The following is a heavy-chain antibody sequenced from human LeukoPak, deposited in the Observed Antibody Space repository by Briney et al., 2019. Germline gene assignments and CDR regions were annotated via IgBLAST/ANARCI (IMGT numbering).Heavy chain of an antibody. Sequence: GGSLRLSCAASRFTFTGYGMHRVRQAPGKGLEWVTFIRSDSSYKYYADSVKGRFTTSRDNSKSTLDLQMNSLRPEDTALYYCARDRGVSGNYYDYWGQGTLVTVSS. CDR3: ARDRGVSGNYYDY. V-gene: IGHV3-30*02. CDR2: IRSDSSYK. J-gene: IGHJ4*02. CDR1: RFTFTGYG. D-gene: IGHD3-10*01.